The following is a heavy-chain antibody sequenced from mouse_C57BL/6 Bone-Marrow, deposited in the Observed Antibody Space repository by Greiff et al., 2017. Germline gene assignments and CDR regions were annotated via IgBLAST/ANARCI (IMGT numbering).Heavy chain of an antibody. CDR1: GFNIKDYY. V-gene: IGHV14-2*01. CDR2: IDPEDGET. CDR3: ARLRYPPYAMDY. J-gene: IGHJ4*01. Sequence: EVQLQQSGAELVKPGASVKLSCTASGFNIKDYYMHWVKQRTEQGLEWIGRIDPEDGETKYAPKFQGNATITADTSSNTAYLQLSSLTSEDTAVYYCARLRYPPYAMDYWGQGTSVTVSS. D-gene: IGHD1-1*01.